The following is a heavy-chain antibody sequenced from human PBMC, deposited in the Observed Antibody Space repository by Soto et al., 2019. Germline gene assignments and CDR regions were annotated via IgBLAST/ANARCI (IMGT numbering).Heavy chain of an antibody. Sequence: ASVKVSCKASGYTFTNYYIHWVRQAPGQRLEWMGWINPDSGATKYAQKFQDTVTMTRDTSISTAYMELSRMSSDDTAVYYCARAFGYSYIYYFDYWGQGTLVTVSS. J-gene: IGHJ4*02. V-gene: IGHV1-2*02. CDR1: GYTFTNYY. CDR3: ARAFGYSYIYYFDY. CDR2: INPDSGAT. D-gene: IGHD5-18*01.